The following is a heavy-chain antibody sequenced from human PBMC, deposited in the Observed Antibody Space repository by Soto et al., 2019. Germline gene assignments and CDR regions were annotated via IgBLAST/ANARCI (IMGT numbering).Heavy chain of an antibody. CDR3: XXDREIVATIRYRWDX. Sequence: PSETLSLTCAVYGGSFSGYYWSWIRQPPGKGLEWIGEINHSGSTNYNPSLKSRVTISVDTSKNQFSLKLSSVTAADTAGYYCXXDREIVATIRYRWDXWGQGTLVTVSS. V-gene: IGHV4-34*01. J-gene: IGHJ4*02. CDR1: GGSFSGYY. D-gene: IGHD5-12*01. CDR2: INHSGST.